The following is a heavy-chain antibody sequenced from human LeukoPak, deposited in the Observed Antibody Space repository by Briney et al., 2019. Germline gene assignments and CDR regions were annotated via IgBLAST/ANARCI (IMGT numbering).Heavy chain of an antibody. V-gene: IGHV4-59*01. D-gene: IGHD4-23*01. CDR3: ARGPTVVTPSN. CDR1: GDSINSYC. J-gene: IGHJ4*02. CDR2: IFASGTT. Sequence: SETLSLTCTVSGDSINSYCCSWIRQPPGKGLEWIGYIFASGTTNYNPSLKSRVTISVDTSKNQFSLKLSSVTAADTAVYYCARGPTVVTPSNWGQGTLVTVSS.